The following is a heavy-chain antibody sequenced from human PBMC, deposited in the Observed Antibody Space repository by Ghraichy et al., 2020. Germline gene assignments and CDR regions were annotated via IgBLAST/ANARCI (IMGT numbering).Heavy chain of an antibody. CDR2: ISSSSSYI. V-gene: IGHV3-21*01. J-gene: IGHJ4*02. Sequence: GGSLRLSCAASGFTFSSYSMNWVRQAPGKGLEWVSSISSSSSYIYYADSVKGRFTISRDNAKNSLYLQMNSLRAEDTAVYYCARDYYYGSGSYSADIDYWGQGTLVTVSS. D-gene: IGHD3-10*01. CDR1: GFTFSSYS. CDR3: ARDYYYGSGSYSADIDY.